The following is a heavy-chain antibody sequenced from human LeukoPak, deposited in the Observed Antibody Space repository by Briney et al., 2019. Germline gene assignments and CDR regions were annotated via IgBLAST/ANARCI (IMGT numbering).Heavy chain of an antibody. CDR3: AREDGFGELLWNWFDP. J-gene: IGHJ5*02. CDR2: IIPIFGTA. Sequence: SVKVSCKASGGTFSSYAISWVRQAPGQGLEWMGGIIPIFGTANYAQKFQGRVTMTRDTSTSTVYMELSSLRSEDTAVYYCAREDGFGELLWNWFDPWGQGTLVTVSS. CDR1: GGTFSSYA. D-gene: IGHD3-10*01. V-gene: IGHV1-69*05.